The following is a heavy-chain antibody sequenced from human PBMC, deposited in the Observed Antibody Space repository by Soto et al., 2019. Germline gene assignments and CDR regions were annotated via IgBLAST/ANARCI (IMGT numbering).Heavy chain of an antibody. CDR1: GGTFSSYA. Sequence: ASVKVSCKASGGTFSSYAISWVRQAPGQGLEWMGGIIPIFGTANYAQKFQGRVTITADESTSTAYMELSSLRSEDTAVYYCARAIEEGYCSSTSCRLDYWGQGTLVTVSS. V-gene: IGHV1-69*13. J-gene: IGHJ4*02. CDR3: ARAIEEGYCSSTSCRLDY. D-gene: IGHD2-2*01. CDR2: IIPIFGTA.